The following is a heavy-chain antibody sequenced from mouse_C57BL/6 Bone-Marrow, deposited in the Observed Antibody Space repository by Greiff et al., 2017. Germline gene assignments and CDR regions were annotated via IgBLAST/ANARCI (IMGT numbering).Heavy chain of an antibody. CDR3: ARLDY. Sequence: EVQLQQSGPELVKPVASVKISCKASGYSFTGYYMNWVKQSPEKSLEWIGEINPSTGGTTYNQKFKAKATLTVDKSSSTAYMQLKSLTSEDSAVYYCARLDYWGQGTTLTVSS. CDR1: GYSFTGYY. V-gene: IGHV1-42*01. CDR2: INPSTGGT. J-gene: IGHJ2*01.